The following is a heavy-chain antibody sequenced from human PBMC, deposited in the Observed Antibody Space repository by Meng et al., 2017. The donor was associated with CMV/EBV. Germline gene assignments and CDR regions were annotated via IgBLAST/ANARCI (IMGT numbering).Heavy chain of an antibody. J-gene: IGHJ4*02. V-gene: IGHV4-39*01. CDR2: IYYSGST. D-gene: IGHD3-3*01. Sequence: SETLSPTCTVPGGPISGSSYYWGWIRQPPGKGLEWIGSIYYSGSTYYNPSLKSRVTISVDTSKNQFSLKLSSVTAADTAVYYCARRDDFWSGYLNWGQGTLVTVSS. CDR1: GGPISGSSYY. CDR3: ARRDDFWSGYLN.